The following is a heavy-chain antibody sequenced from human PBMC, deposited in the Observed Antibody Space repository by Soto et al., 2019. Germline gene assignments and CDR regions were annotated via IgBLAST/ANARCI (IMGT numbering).Heavy chain of an antibody. D-gene: IGHD3-3*02. CDR3: AKGAFNAVCRWFDP. J-gene: IGHJ5*02. CDR1: GFTFGNYA. V-gene: IGHV3-23*01. Sequence: EVQLLESGGGLVQPGGSLRLSCAASGFTFGNYAMGWVRQAPGKGLEWVSAITANSGARNYADSVKGRFTISRDNSKDTLYLEMNRLRAEGTALYYCAKGAFNAVCRWFDPWGQGTLVTVSS. CDR2: ITANSGAR.